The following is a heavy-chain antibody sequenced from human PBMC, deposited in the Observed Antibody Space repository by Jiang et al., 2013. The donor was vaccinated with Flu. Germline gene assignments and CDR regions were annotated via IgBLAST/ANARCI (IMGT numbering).Heavy chain of an antibody. Sequence: SGSGLVKPSETLSLTCTVSGGSISSYYWSWIRQPPGKGLERIGYIYYSGSTNYNPSLKSRVTISVDTSKNQFSLKLSSVTAADTAVYYCARRPGLLTADFDYWGQGTLVTVSS. V-gene: IGHV4-59*01. CDR2: IYYSGST. D-gene: IGHD1-20*01. CDR3: ARRPGLLTADFDY. CDR1: GGSISSYY. J-gene: IGHJ4*02.